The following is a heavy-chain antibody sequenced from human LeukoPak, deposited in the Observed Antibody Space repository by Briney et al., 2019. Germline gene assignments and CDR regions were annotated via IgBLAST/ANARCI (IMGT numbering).Heavy chain of an antibody. CDR2: ISYDGSNK. V-gene: IGHV3-30*04. CDR3: ARTQLRFLEWLLFDY. J-gene: IGHJ4*02. Sequence: PGGSLRLSCAASGFTFSSYAMHWVRQAPGKGLEWVAVISYDGSNKYYADSVKGRFTISRDNSKNTLYLQMNSLRAEDTAVYYCARTQLRFLEWLLFDYWGQGTLVTVSS. CDR1: GFTFSSYA. D-gene: IGHD3-3*01.